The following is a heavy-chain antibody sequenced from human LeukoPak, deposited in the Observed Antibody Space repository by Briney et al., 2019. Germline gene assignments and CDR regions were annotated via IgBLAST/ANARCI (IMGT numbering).Heavy chain of an antibody. CDR2: ITSSGGT. V-gene: IGHV3-23*01. CDR1: GFTFSSYP. CDR3: AKEDYRDHTTGFDS. D-gene: IGHD4-17*01. Sequence: GGSLRLSCAASGFTFSSYPVSWVRQAPGRGLEWVSAITSSGGTYYTASVRGRFIVSRDNSRNTLYLQMNGLTAEDTAIYYCAKEDYRDHTTGFDSWGQGTLVTVSS. J-gene: IGHJ5*01.